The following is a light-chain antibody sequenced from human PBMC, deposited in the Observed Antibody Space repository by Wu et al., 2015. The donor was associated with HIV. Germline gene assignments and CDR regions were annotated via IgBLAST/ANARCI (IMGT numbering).Light chain of an antibody. J-gene: IGKJ2*01. CDR2: DSS. CDR1: QSGNS. V-gene: IGKV3D-20*02. Sequence: EVVLTQPPGTLSLSPGESATLFCKVSQSGNSLTWIQKRRGQAPRLLIYDSSRRASGIPDRFIGSGSGTDFSLTIRSVLREDFAVYFCQQFEFFGLGTALEI. CDR3: QQFEF.